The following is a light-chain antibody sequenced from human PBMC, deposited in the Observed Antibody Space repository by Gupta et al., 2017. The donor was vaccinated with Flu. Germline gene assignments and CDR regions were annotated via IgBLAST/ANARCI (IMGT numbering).Light chain of an antibody. CDR3: CSYAGSSTLV. CDR1: SSDVGSYNL. Sequence: GSPGQSITISCTGTSSDVGSYNLVSWYQQQPGKAPKLMIYEGSKRPSGVSNRFSGSKSGNTASLTISGLQAEDEADYYCCSYAGSSTLVFGGGTKLTVL. CDR2: EGS. V-gene: IGLV2-23*01. J-gene: IGLJ2*01.